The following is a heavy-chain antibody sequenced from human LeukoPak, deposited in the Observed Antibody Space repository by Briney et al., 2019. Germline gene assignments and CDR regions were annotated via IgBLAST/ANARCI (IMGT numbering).Heavy chain of an antibody. Sequence: GGSLRLSCAASGFTFSSNGMHWVRQAPGKGLEWVAVISYDGSYTYYAGSVKGRFTISRGNSKNTLYLQMNSLRAEDTALYYCAKGYIVTAADDYWGQGTLVTVSS. J-gene: IGHJ4*02. CDR1: GFTFSSNG. D-gene: IGHD2-21*02. V-gene: IGHV3-30*18. CDR2: ISYDGSYT. CDR3: AKGYIVTAADDY.